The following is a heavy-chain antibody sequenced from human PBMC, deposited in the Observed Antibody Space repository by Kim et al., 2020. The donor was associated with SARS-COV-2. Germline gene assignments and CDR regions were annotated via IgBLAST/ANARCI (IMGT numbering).Heavy chain of an antibody. CDR3: ARETQGSVAGKFDLYYYYGMDV. Sequence: ASVKVSCKASGYTFTSYAMNWVRQAPGQGLECMGWINTNTGNPTYAQGFTGRFVFSLDTSVSTAYLQISSLKAEDTAVYYCARETQGSVAGKFDLYYYYGMDVWGQGTTVTVSS. D-gene: IGHD6-19*01. CDR1: GYTFTSYA. J-gene: IGHJ6*02. V-gene: IGHV7-4-1*02. CDR2: INTNTGNP.